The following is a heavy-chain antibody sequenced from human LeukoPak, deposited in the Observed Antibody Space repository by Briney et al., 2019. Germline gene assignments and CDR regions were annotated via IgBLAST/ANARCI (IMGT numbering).Heavy chain of an antibody. D-gene: IGHD3-9*01. CDR2: INHSGST. V-gene: IGHV4-34*01. Sequence: SETLSLTCAVYGGSFSGYYWSWIRQPPGKGLEWIGEINHSGSTNYNPSLKSRVTISVDTSKNQFSLKLSSVTAADTAVYYCARHSSLRYLDSGGSDFDYWGQGTLVTVSS. CDR3: ARHSSLRYLDSGGSDFDY. J-gene: IGHJ4*02. CDR1: GGSFSGYY.